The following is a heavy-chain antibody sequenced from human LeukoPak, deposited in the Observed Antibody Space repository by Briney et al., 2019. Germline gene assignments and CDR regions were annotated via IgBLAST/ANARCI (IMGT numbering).Heavy chain of an antibody. V-gene: IGHV1-2*02. J-gene: IGHJ4*02. CDR2: INTNSGGT. D-gene: IGHD2-2*01. Sequence: ASVKVSCKPSGYTFTGYYIHWVRPAPGQGPEWMGWINTNSGGTNYAQNFRDRVTMTRDTSITTAYIELSSLTSDDTAVYYCARGITAVTREGYFDYWGQGTLVTVSS. CDR3: ARGITAVTREGYFDY. CDR1: GYTFTGYY.